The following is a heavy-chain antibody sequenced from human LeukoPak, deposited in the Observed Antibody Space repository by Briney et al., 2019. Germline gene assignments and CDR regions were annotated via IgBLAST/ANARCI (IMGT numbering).Heavy chain of an antibody. CDR2: IKSKNGGGTT. CDR3: TPVMVEDRGF. V-gene: IGHV3-15*01. J-gene: IGHJ4*02. D-gene: IGHD2/OR15-2a*01. Sequence: KSGGSLRLSCAASGFIFNKAWMNWVRQAPGKGPEWVGRIKSKNGGGTTDYGSPVKGRFTISRDDSKNTLYLQMNSLITDDTAIYYCTPVMVEDRGFWGQGTLVTVSS. CDR1: GFIFNKAW.